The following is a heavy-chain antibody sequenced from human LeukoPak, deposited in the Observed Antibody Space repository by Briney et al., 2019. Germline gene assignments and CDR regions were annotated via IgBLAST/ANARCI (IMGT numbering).Heavy chain of an antibody. CDR2: ISYDGSNK. V-gene: IGHV3-30*04. Sequence: GGSLRLSCAASGFTFSSYAMHWVRQAPGKGLEWVAFISYDGSNKYYADSVKGRFTISRDNSKNTLYLQMNSLRAEDTAVYYCARGGWGTTTVASDYWGQGTLVTVSS. CDR3: ARGGWGTTTVASDY. CDR1: GFTFSSYA. J-gene: IGHJ4*02. D-gene: IGHD4-23*01.